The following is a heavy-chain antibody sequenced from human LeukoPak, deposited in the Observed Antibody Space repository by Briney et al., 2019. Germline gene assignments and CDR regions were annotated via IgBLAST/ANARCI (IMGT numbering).Heavy chain of an antibody. D-gene: IGHD6-13*01. J-gene: IGHJ4*02. CDR1: GFTFSSYE. CDR2: ISSSGSTI. CDR3: ARGSRGSRAAAGTAGGY. Sequence: GGSLRLSCAASGFTFSSYEMNWVRQAPGKGLEWVSYISSSGSTIYYADSVKGRFTISRDNAKNSLYLQMNSLRAEDTAVYYCARGSRGSRAAAGTAGGYWGQGTLVTVSS. V-gene: IGHV3-48*03.